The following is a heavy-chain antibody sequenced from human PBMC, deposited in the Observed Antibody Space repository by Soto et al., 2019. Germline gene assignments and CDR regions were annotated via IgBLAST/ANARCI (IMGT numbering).Heavy chain of an antibody. CDR1: GFTFSSYS. D-gene: IGHD6-13*01. CDR3: ALTSSSSWVIQH. Sequence: GGSLRLSCAASGFTFSSYSMSWVRQAPGKGLEWVSGFRSGGDDDTTYYADSVRGRFTISRDNSKNTLYLQMNSLRAEDTAVYYCALTSSSSWVIQHWGQGTLVTVSS. CDR2: FRSGGDDDTT. J-gene: IGHJ1*01. V-gene: IGHV3-23*01.